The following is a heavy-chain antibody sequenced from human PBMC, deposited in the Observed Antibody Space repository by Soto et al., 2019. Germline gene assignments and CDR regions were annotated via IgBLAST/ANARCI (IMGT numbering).Heavy chain of an antibody. Sequence: GGSLRLSCAASGFTFASYAMSWVRQAPGKGLEWVSGIIGSGGNTYNADSVKGRFTISRDNSKNTLYLDMISLRAEDTAVYYCAKGLSIAAAGTFDYWGQGTLVTVSS. CDR1: GFTFASYA. D-gene: IGHD6-13*01. J-gene: IGHJ4*02. CDR2: IIGSGGNT. V-gene: IGHV3-23*01. CDR3: AKGLSIAAAGTFDY.